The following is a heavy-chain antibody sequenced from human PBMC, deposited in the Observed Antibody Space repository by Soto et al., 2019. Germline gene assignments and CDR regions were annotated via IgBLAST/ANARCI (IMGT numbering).Heavy chain of an antibody. V-gene: IGHV4-39*01. J-gene: IGHJ5*02. CDR2: IYYSGSA. CDR1: GGSLSPNY. CDR3: ARLHCNSPNCVPLDP. Sequence: PSENLSPTFTVSGGSLSPNYWGWVRQPPGKGLEWIGSIYYSGSAYYSPSLKSRVTMSVDTSKNQLSLKLSSVTAADTAVYYCARLHCNSPNCVPLDPWGQGTLVTVSS. D-gene: IGHD2-2*01.